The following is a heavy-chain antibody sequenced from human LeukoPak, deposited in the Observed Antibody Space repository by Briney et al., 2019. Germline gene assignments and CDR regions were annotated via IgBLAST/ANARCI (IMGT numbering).Heavy chain of an antibody. CDR2: IYYSGST. V-gene: IGHV4-31*03. CDR1: GGSISSGGYY. Sequence: SETLSLTCTVSGGSISSGGYYWSWIRQHPGKGLEWIGYIYYSGSTYYNPSLKSRVTISVDTSKNQFSLRLSSVTAADTAVYYCARADTMILFDYWGQGTLVTVSS. D-gene: IGHD3-22*01. J-gene: IGHJ4*02. CDR3: ARADTMILFDY.